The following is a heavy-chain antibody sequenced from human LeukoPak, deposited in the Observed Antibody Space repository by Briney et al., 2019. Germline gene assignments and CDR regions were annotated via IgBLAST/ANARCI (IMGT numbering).Heavy chain of an antibody. V-gene: IGHV3-49*03. D-gene: IGHD7-27*01. CDR3: TRNMLGIAWFDP. J-gene: IGHJ5*02. CDR1: GFTFGDYT. Sequence: QSGGSLRLSCTVSGFTFGDYTMSWFRQAPGKGREWVGFIRSKAYGGTTAYAASVKGRFTISRDDSKSIAYLQMNSLQSENTAVYYCTRNMLGIAWFDPWGQGTLVTVSS. CDR2: IRSKAYGGTT.